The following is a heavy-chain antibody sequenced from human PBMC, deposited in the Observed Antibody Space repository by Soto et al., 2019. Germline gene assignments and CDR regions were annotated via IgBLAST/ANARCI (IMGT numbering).Heavy chain of an antibody. J-gene: IGHJ2*01. V-gene: IGHV3-20*01. D-gene: IGHD1-26*01. CDR1: GFTFEDYE. Sequence: EVQLVESGGDVVRPGGSLRLSCAAAGFTFEDYEMSWVRQVPGKGLEWVSSVNWSGDRADYADSVEGRFTISRDDARNSVYLEMHSLKAEDTALFHCARSIPAGGGGRYFDLWGRGTLVTVSS. CDR3: ARSIPAGGGGRYFDL. CDR2: VNWSGDRA.